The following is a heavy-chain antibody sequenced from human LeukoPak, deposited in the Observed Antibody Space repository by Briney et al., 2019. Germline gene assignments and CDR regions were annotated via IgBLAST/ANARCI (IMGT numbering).Heavy chain of an antibody. CDR2: INPNSGGT. V-gene: IGHV1-2*02. CDR1: GYTFTGYY. D-gene: IGHD3-9*01. CDR3: ARDPVLRYFDWLIGVPFDY. J-gene: IGHJ4*02. Sequence: GASVKVSCKASGYTFTGYYMHWVRQAPGQGLEWMGWINPNSGGTNYAQKFQGRVTMTRDTSISTAYMELSRLRSDDTAVYYCARDPVLRYFDWLIGVPFDYWGQGTLVTVSS.